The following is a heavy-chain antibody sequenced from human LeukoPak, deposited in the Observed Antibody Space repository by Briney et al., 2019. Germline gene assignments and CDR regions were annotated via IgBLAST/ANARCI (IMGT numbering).Heavy chain of an antibody. CDR3: ARARRRDAFDI. Sequence: PSETLSLTCTVSGGSISSYYWSWIRQPPGKGLEWIGYIYYSGSTNYNPSLKSRVTISVDTSKNQFSLKLSSVTAADTAVYYWARARRRDAFDIWGQGTMVTVSS. J-gene: IGHJ3*02. CDR2: IYYSGST. CDR1: GGSISSYY. V-gene: IGHV4-59*12.